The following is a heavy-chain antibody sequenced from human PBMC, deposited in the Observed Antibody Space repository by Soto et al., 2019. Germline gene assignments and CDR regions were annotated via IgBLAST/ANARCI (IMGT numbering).Heavy chain of an antibody. V-gene: IGHV3-30*18. D-gene: IGHD5-18*01. CDR2: ISYDGSNK. CDR1: GFTFSSYG. J-gene: IGHJ4*02. CDR3: ANVDTAMGAFGY. Sequence: GGSLRLSCAASGFTFSSYGMHWVHQAPGKGLEWVAVISYDGSNKYYADSVKGRFTISRDNSKNTLYLQMNSLRAEDTAVYYCANVDTAMGAFGYWGQGTLVTVSS.